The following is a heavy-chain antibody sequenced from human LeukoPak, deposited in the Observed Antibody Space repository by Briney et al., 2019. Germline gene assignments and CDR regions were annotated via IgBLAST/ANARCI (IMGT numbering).Heavy chain of an antibody. V-gene: IGHV4-59*01. J-gene: IGHJ4*02. Sequence: SETLSLTCTVSGGSISSYYWSWIRQPPGKGLEWIGYIYYSGSTNYNPSLKSRVTISVDTSKNQFSLKLSSVTAADTAVYYCAGNWNGDWSTHDYWGQGTLVTVSS. CDR3: AGNWNGDWSTHDY. D-gene: IGHD1-1*01. CDR1: GGSISSYY. CDR2: IYYSGST.